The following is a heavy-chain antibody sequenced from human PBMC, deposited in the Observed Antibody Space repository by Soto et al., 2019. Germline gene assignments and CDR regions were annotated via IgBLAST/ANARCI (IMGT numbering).Heavy chain of an antibody. Sequence: GGSLRLSCAASGFTFSSYAMHWVRQAPGKGLEWVAVISYDGSNKYYADSVKGRFTISRDNSKNTLYLQMNSLRAEDTAVYYCAREAYGSGSYYAYFDYWGQGTLVTVS. CDR1: GFTFSSYA. D-gene: IGHD3-10*01. J-gene: IGHJ4*02. CDR2: ISYDGSNK. CDR3: AREAYGSGSYYAYFDY. V-gene: IGHV3-30-3*01.